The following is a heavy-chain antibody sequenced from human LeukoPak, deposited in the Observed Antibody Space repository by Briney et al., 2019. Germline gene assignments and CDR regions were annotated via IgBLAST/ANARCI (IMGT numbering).Heavy chain of an antibody. CDR1: GFTFSSYA. J-gene: IGHJ5*02. Sequence: PGGSLRLSCAASGFTFSSYAMSWVRQAPGKGLEWVSGISTSGDSTYYADSVKGRFTISRDNSKNTLYLQMNSLRAEDTAVYYCAKEGSSSWYGANWFAPWGQGTLVTVSS. D-gene: IGHD6-13*01. CDR3: AKEGSSSWYGANWFAP. V-gene: IGHV3-23*01. CDR2: ISTSGDST.